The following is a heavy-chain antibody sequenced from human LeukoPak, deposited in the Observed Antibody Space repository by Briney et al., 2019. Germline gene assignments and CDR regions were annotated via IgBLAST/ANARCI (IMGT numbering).Heavy chain of an antibody. Sequence: GGSLRLSCAASGFTFSSYAMSWVRQAPGKGLEWVSAISGSGGSTYYADSVRGRFTISRDNSKNTLYLQMNSLRAEDTAVYYCAKDSSTYHYYDSSGLFDYWGQGTLVTVSS. J-gene: IGHJ4*02. CDR3: AKDSSTYHYYDSSGLFDY. V-gene: IGHV3-23*01. D-gene: IGHD3-22*01. CDR2: ISGSGGST. CDR1: GFTFSSYA.